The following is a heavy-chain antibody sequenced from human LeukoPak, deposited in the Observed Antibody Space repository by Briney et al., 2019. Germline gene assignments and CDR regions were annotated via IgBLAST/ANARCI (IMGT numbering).Heavy chain of an antibody. CDR1: GGSISSGSYY. Sequence: SQTLSLTCTVSGGSISSGSYYWSWIRQPPGKGLEWIGYIYYSGSTNYNPSLKSRVTISVDTSKNQFSLKLSSVTAADTAVYYCVRRARADKNDFWSGYYTRGRPHDAFDIWGQGTMVTVSS. CDR3: VRRARADKNDFWSGYYTRGRPHDAFDI. V-gene: IGHV4-61*01. D-gene: IGHD3-3*01. CDR2: IYYSGST. J-gene: IGHJ3*02.